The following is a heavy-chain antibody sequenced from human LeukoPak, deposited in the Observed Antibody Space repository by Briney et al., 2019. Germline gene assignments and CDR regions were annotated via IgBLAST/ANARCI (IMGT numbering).Heavy chain of an antibody. V-gene: IGHV4-30-2*01. CDR1: GDSISSGGYF. D-gene: IGHD6-6*01. CDR3: ARVDRAARDYWNFDL. CDR2: IFHGGTT. J-gene: IGHJ2*01. Sequence: SETLSLTCTVSGDSISSGGYFWSWIRQPPGKGLEWIGYIFHGGTTSYNPSLKSRVALSVDRSKNQFSLKLSSVTAADTAVYYCARVDRAARDYWNFDLWGRGTLVAVSS.